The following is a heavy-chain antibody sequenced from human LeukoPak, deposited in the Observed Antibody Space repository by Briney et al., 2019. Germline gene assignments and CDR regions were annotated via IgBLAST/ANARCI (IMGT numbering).Heavy chain of an antibody. D-gene: IGHD3-10*01. J-gene: IGHJ4*02. CDR1: GFTFDDYA. CDR2: ISWNSGSI. CDR3: AKDHCYGSGSYYKGAFDY. V-gene: IGHV3-9*01. Sequence: GGSLRLSCAASGFTFDDYAMHWVRQAPGKGLEWVSGISWNSGSIGYADSVKGRFTISRDNAKNSLYLQMNSLRAEDTALYYCAKDHCYGSGSYYKGAFDYWGQGTLVTVSS.